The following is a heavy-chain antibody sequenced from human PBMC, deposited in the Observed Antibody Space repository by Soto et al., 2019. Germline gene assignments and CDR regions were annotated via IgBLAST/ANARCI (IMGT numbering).Heavy chain of an antibody. J-gene: IGHJ4*02. CDR1: GYTFTSYG. V-gene: IGHV1-18*01. Sequence: QVQLVQSGAEVKKPGASVKVSCKASGYTFTSYGISWVRQAPGQGLEWMGWISAYNGNTNYAQKLQGRVTMTTDTSTSTAYMELRSLRSDYTAVYYCVRDRVLVWLVGATTFDYWGQGTLVTVSS. D-gene: IGHD1-26*01. CDR3: VRDRVLVWLVGATTFDY. CDR2: ISAYNGNT.